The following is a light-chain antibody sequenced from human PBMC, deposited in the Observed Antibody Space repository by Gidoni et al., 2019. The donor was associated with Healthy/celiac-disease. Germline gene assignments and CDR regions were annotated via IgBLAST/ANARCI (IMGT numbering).Light chain of an antibody. CDR1: QSISSY. CDR3: QQSYSTPWT. J-gene: IGKJ1*01. Sequence: DIQMTQSPSSLSASVGDRVTINCRASQSISSYLNWYQQKPGKAPKLLIYAASSLQSGVPSRFSGSGSGTDFTRTISSLQPEDFATYYCQQSYSTPWTFGQGIKVEIK. V-gene: IGKV1-39*01. CDR2: AAS.